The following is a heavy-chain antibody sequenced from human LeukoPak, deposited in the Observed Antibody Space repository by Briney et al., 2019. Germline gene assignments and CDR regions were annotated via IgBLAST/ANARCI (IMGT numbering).Heavy chain of an antibody. Sequence: SETLSLTCAVSGYSISSSNWWGWIRQPPGKGLEWIGYIYYSGSTYYNPSLKSRVTMSVDTSKNQFSLKLSSVTAVDTAVYYCARNNPPDYYDSSGYRGGAFDIWGQGTMVTVSS. CDR1: GYSISSSNW. CDR2: IYYSGST. J-gene: IGHJ3*02. CDR3: ARNNPPDYYDSSGYRGGAFDI. D-gene: IGHD3-22*01. V-gene: IGHV4-28*01.